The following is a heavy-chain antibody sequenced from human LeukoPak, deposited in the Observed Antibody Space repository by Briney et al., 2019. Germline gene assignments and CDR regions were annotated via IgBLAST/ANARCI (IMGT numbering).Heavy chain of an antibody. J-gene: IGHJ5*02. CDR3: ARDGQAGANWFDP. Sequence: SETLSLTCAVSGGSISGWYWSWIRQPPGKGLEWIGHIYDSGTTNCNPSLKSRVTISVDKSKNQFSLKLSSVTAADTAVYYCARDGQAGANWFDPWGQGTLVTVSS. D-gene: IGHD6-19*01. V-gene: IGHV4-59*12. CDR2: IYDSGTT. CDR1: GGSISGWY.